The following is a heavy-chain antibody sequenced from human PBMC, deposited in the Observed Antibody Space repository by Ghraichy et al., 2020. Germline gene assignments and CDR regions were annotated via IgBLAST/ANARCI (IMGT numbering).Heavy chain of an antibody. D-gene: IGHD3-10*01. CDR3: ARVLMVRGVKYYFDY. CDR1: GGSISSYY. CDR2: IYYSGST. V-gene: IGHV4-59*01. J-gene: IGHJ4*02. Sequence: QTLSLTCTVSGGSISSYYWSWIRQPPGKGLEWIGYIYYSGSTNYNPSLKSRVTISVDTSKNQFSLKLSSVTAADTAVYYCARVLMVRGVKYYFDYWGQGTLVTVSS.